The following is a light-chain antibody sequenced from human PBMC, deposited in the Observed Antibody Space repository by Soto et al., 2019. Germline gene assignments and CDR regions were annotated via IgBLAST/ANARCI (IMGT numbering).Light chain of an antibody. J-gene: IGKJ5*01. V-gene: IGKV3-15*01. CDR1: QSVRSK. CDR3: EQYNNWFSIT. CDR2: DTY. Sequence: IELTQSPPPPSVSPGERATLACRAGQSVRSKVAWYQQKTGQAPSLVIYDTYIRATGIPARFSRSGFGTEFTLTISSLQPEDFAVYYCEQYNNWFSITFGQGTRLEIK.